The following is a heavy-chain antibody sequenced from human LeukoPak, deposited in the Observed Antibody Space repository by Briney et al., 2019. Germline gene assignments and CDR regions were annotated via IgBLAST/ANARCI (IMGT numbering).Heavy chain of an antibody. CDR3: AREPNSDSTLDY. J-gene: IGHJ4*02. Sequence: GGSLRLSCAASGFTFSSYEMNWVRQAQGKGLGLVSYISSSGTTIYYADSVKGRFTISRDNAKNSLYLQMNSLRAEDTAVYYCAREPNSDSTLDYWGQGTLVTVSS. CDR1: GFTFSSYE. D-gene: IGHD6-13*01. CDR2: ISSSGTTI. V-gene: IGHV3-48*03.